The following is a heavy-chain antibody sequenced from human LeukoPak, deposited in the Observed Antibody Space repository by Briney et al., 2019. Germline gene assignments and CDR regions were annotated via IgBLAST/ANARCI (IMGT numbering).Heavy chain of an antibody. CDR1: GFTVSSNY. Sequence: GGSLRLSCAAFGFTVSSNYMSWVRQAPGKGLEWVSVIYSGGSTYYADSVKGRFTISRDNSKNTLYLQMNSLRAEDTAVYYCARGRGYYSNYRFDYWGQGTLVTVSS. D-gene: IGHD4-11*01. CDR3: ARGRGYYSNYRFDY. CDR2: IYSGGST. J-gene: IGHJ4*02. V-gene: IGHV3-53*01.